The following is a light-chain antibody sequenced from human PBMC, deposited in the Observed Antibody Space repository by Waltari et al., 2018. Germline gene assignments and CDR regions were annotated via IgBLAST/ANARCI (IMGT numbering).Light chain of an antibody. J-gene: IGLJ2*01. CDR3: QSYGDNYQLV. CDR2: EDD. Sequence: NFILTQPHSVSESPGKTVTISCTRSSGSITRNYVQWDQQRPGSAPTNVIYEDDQRPSGVPDRFSGSVDRSSNSVSLTISGLETEDEADYYCQSYGDNYQLVFGGGTKLTVL. CDR1: SGSITRNY. V-gene: IGLV6-57*03.